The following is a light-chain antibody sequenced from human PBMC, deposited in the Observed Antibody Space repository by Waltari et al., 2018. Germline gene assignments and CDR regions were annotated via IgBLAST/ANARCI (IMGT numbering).Light chain of an antibody. CDR3: QQYGSSPIT. CDR2: GAS. J-gene: IGKJ5*01. V-gene: IGKV1-12*01. Sequence: DIQMAQSPSSVSASVGDTVTITCRASEGLRTWLAWYQQKPGKAPKLLIYGASILQTGVPARFSDSGSGTDFTLTISRLEPEDFAVYYCQQYGSSPITFGQGTRLEIK. CDR1: EGLRTW.